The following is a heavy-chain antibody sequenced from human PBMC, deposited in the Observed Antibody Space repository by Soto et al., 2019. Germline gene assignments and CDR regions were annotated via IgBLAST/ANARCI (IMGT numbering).Heavy chain of an antibody. CDR1: GFTFSSYG. CDR2: IPHDGTNK. V-gene: IGHV3-30*02. CDR3: AKNKFCSSTSCHYYGMDV. D-gene: IGHD2-2*01. Sequence: GGSLRLSCAAFGFTFSSYGMHWVRQAPGKGLEWVAVIPHDGTNKYYGDSVKGRFTISRDDSKNTLYLQMNSLRAEDTAVYYCAKNKFCSSTSCHYYGMDVWGQGTTVTVSS. J-gene: IGHJ6*02.